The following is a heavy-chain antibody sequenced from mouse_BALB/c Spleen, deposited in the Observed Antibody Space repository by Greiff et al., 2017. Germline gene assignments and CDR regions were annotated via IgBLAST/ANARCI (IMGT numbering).Heavy chain of an antibody. D-gene: IGHD1-2*01. Sequence: EVQGVESGGGLVQPGGSLKLSCAASGFTFSSYGMSWVRQTPDKRLELVATINSNGGSTYYPDSVKGRFTISRDNAKNTLYLQMSSLKSEDTAMYYCARLLRPYYAMDYWGQGTSVTVSS. CDR3: ARLLRPYYAMDY. V-gene: IGHV5-6-3*01. CDR1: GFTFSSYG. J-gene: IGHJ4*01. CDR2: INSNGGST.